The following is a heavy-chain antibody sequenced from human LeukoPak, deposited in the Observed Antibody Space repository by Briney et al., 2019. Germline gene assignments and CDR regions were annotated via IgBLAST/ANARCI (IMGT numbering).Heavy chain of an antibody. CDR1: GGSISSSTYY. CDR3: ARAEYGSGSYYRRYWYFDL. Sequence: SETLSLTCTVSGGSISSSTYYWGWIRQPPGKGLEWIGSIYYSGSTYYDPSLKSRVTMSVDTSKNQFSLKLSSVTAADTAVYYCARAEYGSGSYYRRYWYFDLWGRGTLVTVSS. V-gene: IGHV4-39*07. D-gene: IGHD3-10*01. J-gene: IGHJ2*01. CDR2: IYYSGST.